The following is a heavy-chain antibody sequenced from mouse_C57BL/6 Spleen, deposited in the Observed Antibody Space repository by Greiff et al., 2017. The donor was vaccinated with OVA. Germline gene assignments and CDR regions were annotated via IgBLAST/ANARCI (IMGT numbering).Heavy chain of an antibody. Sequence: VQLQQSGAELVKPGDSVKISCKASGYAFSSYWMNWVKQRPGKGLEWIGQIYPGDGDTNYNGKFKGKATLTADKSSSTAYMQRSSLTSEDSAVYFCARAPTAQATFYFDYWGQGTTLTVSS. J-gene: IGHJ2*01. D-gene: IGHD3-2*02. CDR2: IYPGDGDT. V-gene: IGHV1-80*01. CDR3: ARAPTAQATFYFDY. CDR1: GYAFSSYW.